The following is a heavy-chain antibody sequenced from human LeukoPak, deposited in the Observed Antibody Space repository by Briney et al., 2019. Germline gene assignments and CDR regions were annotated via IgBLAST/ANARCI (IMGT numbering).Heavy chain of an antibody. V-gene: IGHV4-59*01. CDR1: GGSFSGYY. D-gene: IGHD6-19*01. Sequence: PSETLSLTCAVYGGSFSGYYWSWIRQPPGKGLEWIGYIYYSGSTNYNPSLKSRVTISVDTSKNQFSLKLSSVTAADTAVYYCARVPGYSSGWYPVDWGQGTLVTVSS. CDR3: ARVPGYSSGWYPVD. CDR2: IYYSGST. J-gene: IGHJ4*02.